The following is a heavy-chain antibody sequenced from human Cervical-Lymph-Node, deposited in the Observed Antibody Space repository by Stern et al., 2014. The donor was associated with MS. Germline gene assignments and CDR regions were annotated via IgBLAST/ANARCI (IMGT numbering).Heavy chain of an antibody. V-gene: IGHV3-30*04. D-gene: IGHD1-26*01. CDR3: AKGGSGSYLD. CDR1: GFVFRRYA. J-gene: IGHJ4*02. Sequence: VQLVESGGGVVQPGRSLRLSCAASGFVFRRYALHWVRQAPGKGLEWVALISYDGIDNYYTDSVKGRFTFSRDNSNNTVDLEMNSLRLEDTAVYYCAKGGSGSYLDWGQGSLVTVSS. CDR2: ISYDGIDN.